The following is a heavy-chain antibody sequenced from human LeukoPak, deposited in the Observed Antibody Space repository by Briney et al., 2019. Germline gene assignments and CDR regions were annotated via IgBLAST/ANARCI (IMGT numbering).Heavy chain of an antibody. Sequence: GGSLRLSCAASGFTYSTYGMHWVRQAPGKGLEWVAVILNDGSQQRYADSVKGRFTISRDNSKNTLYLQMSSLRAEDTAVYYCARDSITGDNSLGCWGRGTLVTVSS. CDR1: GFTYSTYG. CDR2: ILNDGSQQ. CDR3: ARDSITGDNSLGC. V-gene: IGHV3-33*05. J-gene: IGHJ4*02. D-gene: IGHD7-27*01.